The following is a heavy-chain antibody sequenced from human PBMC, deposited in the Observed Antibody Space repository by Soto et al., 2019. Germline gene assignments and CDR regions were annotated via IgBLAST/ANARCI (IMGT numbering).Heavy chain of an antibody. J-gene: IGHJ4*02. V-gene: IGHV5-51*01. CDR1: GYSLTRFC. Sequence: GESLKLSCKGSGYSLTRFCIRWVSQMPRKGLECMGLVYPGDSYTRYSPSCQGQVTISADKSISTAYRQWSSLKAAATSMYNCERGGDSSGGYDYWGQGTLVTVSS. D-gene: IGHD6-19*01. CDR3: ERGGDSSGGYDY. CDR2: VYPGDSYT.